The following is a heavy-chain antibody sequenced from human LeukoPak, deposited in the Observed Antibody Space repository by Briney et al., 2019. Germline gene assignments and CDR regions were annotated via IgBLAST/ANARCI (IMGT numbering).Heavy chain of an antibody. V-gene: IGHV5-10-1*01. CDR1: GXSFTSFC. CDR3: ARRPYFGSGSYYTEGIDY. D-gene: IGHD3-10*01. Sequence: GESLRISFKGSGXSFTSFCISWVRQMPGKGLEWMGGIDPSDSYTNYSPAFQGHVTISLDKSISTAYLQWSSLKASDTAMYYCARRPYFGSGSYYTEGIDYWGQGTLVTVSS. CDR2: IDPSDSYT. J-gene: IGHJ4*02.